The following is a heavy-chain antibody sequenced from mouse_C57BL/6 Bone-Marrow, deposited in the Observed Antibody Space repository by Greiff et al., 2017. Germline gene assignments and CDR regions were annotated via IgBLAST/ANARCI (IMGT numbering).Heavy chain of an antibody. CDR1: GYSITSGYY. V-gene: IGHV3-6*01. Sequence: DVQLQESGPGLVKPSQSLSLTCSVTGYSITSGYYWNWIRQFPGNKLEWMGYISYDGSNNYNPSLKNRIPITRDTSKNQFFLKLNSVTTEDTATYYCARELYWYFDVWGTGTTVTVSS. CDR2: ISYDGSN. J-gene: IGHJ1*03. CDR3: ARELYWYFDV.